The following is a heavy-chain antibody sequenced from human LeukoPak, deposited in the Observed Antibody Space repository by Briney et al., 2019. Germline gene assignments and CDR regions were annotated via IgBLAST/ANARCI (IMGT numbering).Heavy chain of an antibody. Sequence: GGSLRLSCAASGFIFSRDSMNWVRQAPGKGLEWISYISRDSNIIFYADSVRGRFTISRDNSKNTLYLQMNSLRVEDTAVYYCARGDIVVLPAGMPRGTLGRRWGQGTLVTVSS. CDR1: GFIFSRDS. CDR3: ARGDIVVLPAGMPRGTLGRR. CDR2: ISRDSNII. V-gene: IGHV3-48*01. J-gene: IGHJ4*02. D-gene: IGHD2-2*01.